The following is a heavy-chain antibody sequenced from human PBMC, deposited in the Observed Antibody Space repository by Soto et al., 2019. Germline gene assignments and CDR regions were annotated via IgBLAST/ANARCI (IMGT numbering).Heavy chain of an antibody. V-gene: IGHV1-69*02. J-gene: IGHJ5*02. Sequence: QVQLVQSGAEVQKPGSSVKVSCKASGGTFSSYTISWVRQAPGQGLEWMGRIIPILGIANYAQKFQGRVTITADKSTSIAYMELSSLRSEDTAVYYCARGVGDYHGSGKNWFDPWGQGTLVTVSS. CDR1: GGTFSSYT. CDR3: ARGVGDYHGSGKNWFDP. CDR2: IIPILGIA. D-gene: IGHD3-10*01.